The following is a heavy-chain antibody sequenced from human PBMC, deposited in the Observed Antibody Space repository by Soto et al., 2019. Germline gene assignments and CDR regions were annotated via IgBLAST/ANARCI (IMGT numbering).Heavy chain of an antibody. CDR2: IIPIFNTA. CDR3: ARGLVVPAGIRYYYYGMDV. CDR1: GVTFSNYA. V-gene: IGHV1-69*06. D-gene: IGHD2-2*01. Sequence: SVKVSCKSSGVTFSNYAISWVRQAPGQGLEWMGGIIPIFNTANYAQKFQGRVTITADKSTSTAYMELSSLRSEDTAVYYCARGLVVPAGIRYYYYGMDVRGKGTTVTNS. J-gene: IGHJ6*04.